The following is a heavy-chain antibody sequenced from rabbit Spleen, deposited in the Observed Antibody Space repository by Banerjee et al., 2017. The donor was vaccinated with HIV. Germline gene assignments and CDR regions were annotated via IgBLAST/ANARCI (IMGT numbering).Heavy chain of an antibody. V-gene: IGHV1S45*01. J-gene: IGHJ4*01. CDR3: ESDFAGFIGWYFGW. CDR2: INVIAGKA. D-gene: IGHD4-2*01. CDR1: GFSFSNKSV. Sequence: QEQLVESGGGLVQPEGSLTLSCKASGFSFSNKSVMCWGRQAPGKGLEWIACINVIAGKAICASCTNGRFTFTKTSSTTVTLQMASMTADVSATYFCESDFAGFIGWYFGWWGPGTLVTVS.